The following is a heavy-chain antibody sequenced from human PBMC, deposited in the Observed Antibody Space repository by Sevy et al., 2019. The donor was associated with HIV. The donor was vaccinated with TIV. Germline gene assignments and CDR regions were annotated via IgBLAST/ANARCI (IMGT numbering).Heavy chain of an antibody. CDR3: TRWKAAQSIFDY. Sequence: GGSLRLPCTTFGFTFGDYAINWVRQAPGKGLEWVAFLKNKANGGTVDYAASVKGRFTISRDDSKSIAYLQMNDLKTEDTAVYYCTRWKAAQSIFDYWGQGALVTVSS. D-gene: IGHD6-25*01. V-gene: IGHV3-49*04. CDR2: LKNKANGGTV. J-gene: IGHJ4*02. CDR1: GFTFGDYA.